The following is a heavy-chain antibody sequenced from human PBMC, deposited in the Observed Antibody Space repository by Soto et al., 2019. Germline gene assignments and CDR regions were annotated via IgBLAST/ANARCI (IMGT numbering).Heavy chain of an antibody. V-gene: IGHV3-21*01. D-gene: IGHD3-22*01. J-gene: IGHJ3*02. CDR1: GFAFNNYG. Sequence: GGSLRLSCTVSGFAFNNYGINWVRQAPGKGLEWVSSITKSDYTYYSDSVKGRFTISRDNAKNSVSLQMNTLRVEDTAVYFCARDSLVDYDSSVEAFDIWGQGTMVTVS. CDR3: ARDSLVDYDSSVEAFDI. CDR2: ITKSDYT.